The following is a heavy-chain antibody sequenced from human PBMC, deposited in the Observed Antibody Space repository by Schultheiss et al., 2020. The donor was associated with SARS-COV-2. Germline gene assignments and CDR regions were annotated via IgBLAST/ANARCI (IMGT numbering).Heavy chain of an antibody. J-gene: IGHJ6*02. CDR1: GGSTRSGGHS. CDR3: ARGPQRPYYYGMDV. CDR2: IFHSGSA. Sequence: SETLSLTCDVSGGSTRSGGHSWSWVRQPPGKGLEWIGDIFHSGSAYYNPSLTSRVTISVDRSNNQFSLKLTSVTAADTAVYYCARGPQRPYYYGMDVWGQGTTVTVSS. D-gene: IGHD6-25*01. V-gene: IGHV4-30-2*01.